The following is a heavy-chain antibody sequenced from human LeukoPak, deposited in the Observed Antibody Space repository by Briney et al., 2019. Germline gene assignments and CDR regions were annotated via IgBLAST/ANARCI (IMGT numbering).Heavy chain of an antibody. J-gene: IGHJ6*02. D-gene: IGHD3-9*01. CDR3: ASDDIKDYYYYYGMDV. CDR1: GFTFSDYY. CDR2: ISSSGSTI. V-gene: IGHV3-11*01. Sequence: GGSLRLSCAASGFTFSDYYMSWIRQAPGKGLEWVSYISSSGSTIYYADSVKGRFTISRDNAKNSLYLQMNRLRAEDTAVYYCASDDIKDYYYYYGMDVWGQGTTVTVSS.